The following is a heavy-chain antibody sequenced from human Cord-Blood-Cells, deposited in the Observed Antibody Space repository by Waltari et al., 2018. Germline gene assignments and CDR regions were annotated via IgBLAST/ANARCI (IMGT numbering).Heavy chain of an antibody. V-gene: IGHV4-4*07. J-gene: IGHJ5*02. CDR1: GGSISSYS. CDR3: ARVPDSSGYNWFDP. D-gene: IGHD3-22*01. Sequence: QVQLQESGPGLVKPSETLSLTCTVPGGSISSYSWSWIRQPAGKGLEWIGRIYTSGSTNYNPSLKSRVTMSVDTSKNQFSLKLSSVTAADTAVYYCARVPDSSGYNWFDPWGQGTLVTVSS. CDR2: IYTSGST.